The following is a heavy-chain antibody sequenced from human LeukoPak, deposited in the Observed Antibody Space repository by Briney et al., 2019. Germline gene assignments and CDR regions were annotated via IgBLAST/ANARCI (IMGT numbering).Heavy chain of an antibody. Sequence: GGSLRLSCAASGFTFSSYAMHWVRQAPGKGLEWVAVISYDGSNKYYADSVKGRFTISRGNSKNTLYLQMNSLRAEDTAVYYCAREGLWAFDIWGQGTMVTVSS. CDR3: AREGLWAFDI. CDR1: GFTFSSYA. CDR2: ISYDGSNK. J-gene: IGHJ3*02. D-gene: IGHD3-16*01. V-gene: IGHV3-30-3*01.